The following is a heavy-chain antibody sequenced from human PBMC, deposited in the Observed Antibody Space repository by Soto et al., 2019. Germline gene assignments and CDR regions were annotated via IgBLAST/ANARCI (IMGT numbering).Heavy chain of an antibody. D-gene: IGHD1-1*01. CDR3: VIHRIRTPGVGY. CDR1: GFTFSDYY. Sequence: QVQLVESGGGLVKPEGTLRLSCAASGFTFSDYYMSWIRQAPGKGLEWVSYISGSGDTIYYTDSVKGRFTISRDNTKNSLYLQMNSLRAEDTAVYFCVIHRIRTPGVGYWGQGTLVTVSA. J-gene: IGHJ4*02. V-gene: IGHV3-11*01. CDR2: ISGSGDTI.